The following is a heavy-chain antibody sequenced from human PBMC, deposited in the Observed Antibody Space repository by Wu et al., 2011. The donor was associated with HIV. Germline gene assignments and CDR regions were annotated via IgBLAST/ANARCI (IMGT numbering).Heavy chain of an antibody. Sequence: QVQLVQSGAEVEKPGSSVKVSCKASGGTFSSYAISWVRQAPGQGLEWMGRIIPIFGITNYAQKFQGRVTITADESTSTAYMELSSLRSDDTAVYYCASTRDCSSTSCRKNWFDPWGQGTLVTVSS. CDR2: IIPIFGIT. V-gene: IGHV1-69*15. CDR3: ASTRDCSSTSCRKNWFDP. J-gene: IGHJ5*02. CDR1: GGTFSSYA. D-gene: IGHD2-2*01.